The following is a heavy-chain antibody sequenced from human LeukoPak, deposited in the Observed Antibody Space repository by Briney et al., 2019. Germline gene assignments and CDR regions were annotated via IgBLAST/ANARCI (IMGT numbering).Heavy chain of an antibody. D-gene: IGHD6-13*01. J-gene: IGHJ4*02. CDR2: ISYTGNT. CDR1: GGSLNNNY. Sequence: SETLSLTCTVSGGSLNNNYWRWIRQPPGRGLEWIGFISYTGNTDYNPSLKSRAIITVATSKNQFSLRLSSVTAADTAVYYCAMAYSSSWYYFDYWGQGTLVTVSS. V-gene: IGHV4-59*01. CDR3: AMAYSSSWYYFDY.